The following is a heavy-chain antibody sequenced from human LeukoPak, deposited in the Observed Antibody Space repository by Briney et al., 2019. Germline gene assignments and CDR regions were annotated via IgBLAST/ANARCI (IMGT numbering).Heavy chain of an antibody. CDR1: GASISGSGYY. V-gene: IGHV4-39*01. CDR3: ARLRPFDY. J-gene: IGHJ4*02. CDR2: IYYTGNT. Sequence: PSETLSLTCAVSGASISGSGYYLGWIRQSPGKGLEWIGNIYYTGNTYYNASLQSRVTISIDTSENQFSLRLNSVTAADTAMYYCARLRPFDYWGQGTLVTVSS.